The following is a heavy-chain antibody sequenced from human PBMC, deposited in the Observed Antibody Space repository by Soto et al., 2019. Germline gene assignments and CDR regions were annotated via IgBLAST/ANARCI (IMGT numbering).Heavy chain of an antibody. D-gene: IGHD3-10*01. V-gene: IGHV1-69*12. CDR2: IIPVYRTT. J-gene: IGHJ6*03. CDR3: ARGDSRGYYMDV. Sequence: QAQLVQSGAEVRKPGSSVRVSCKSSGGRFNTYVIPWVRQAPGQGLEWMGGIIPVYRTTMYAQHFEDRVTITADESTSTAYMEVSSLRSEDTAVYYCARGDSRGYYMDVWGQGTTVTVSS. CDR1: GGRFNTYV.